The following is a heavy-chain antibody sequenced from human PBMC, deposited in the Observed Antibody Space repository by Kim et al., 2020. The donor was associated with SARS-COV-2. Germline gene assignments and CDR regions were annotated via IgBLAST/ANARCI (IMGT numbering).Heavy chain of an antibody. Sequence: GGSLRLSCAASGFTFIDYAMSWVRQAPGKGLEYVAAISGSGDRTYYTGSVKGRFTISRDNSKNTLFVQMNSLTADDTAIYYCAKSATTFCGSRACFSTDDLDYWGQGSLVTVSS. V-gene: IGHV3-23*01. CDR2: ISGSGDRT. CDR3: AKSATTFCGSRACFSTDDLDY. J-gene: IGHJ4*02. D-gene: IGHD2-21*01. CDR1: GFTFIDYA.